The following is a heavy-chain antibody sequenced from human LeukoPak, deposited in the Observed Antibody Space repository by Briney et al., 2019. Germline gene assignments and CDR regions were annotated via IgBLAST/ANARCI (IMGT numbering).Heavy chain of an antibody. CDR1: GYTFTSYY. CDR2: INPSGGST. CDR3: ARGSGHNCSSTSCYGAFDY. Sequence: GASVKVSCKASGYTFTSYYMHWVRQAPGQGLEWMGIINPSGGSTCYAQKFQGRVTMTRDTPTSTVYMELSSLRSEDTAVYYCARGSGHNCSSTSCYGAFDYWGQGTLVTVSS. D-gene: IGHD2-2*01. J-gene: IGHJ4*02. V-gene: IGHV1-46*01.